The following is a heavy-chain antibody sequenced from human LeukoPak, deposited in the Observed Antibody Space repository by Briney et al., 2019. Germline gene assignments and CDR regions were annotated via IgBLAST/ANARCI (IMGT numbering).Heavy chain of an antibody. CDR3: ARGGGLLYYDGMDV. J-gene: IGHJ6*02. Sequence: GGSLRLSCAASGFTFSSYAMHWVRQAPGKGLEWVAVISYDGSNTYYADSVKGGFTISRDNSKNTLYLQMNSLRAEDTAVYYCARGGGLLYYDGMDVWGQGTTVTVPS. CDR1: GFTFSSYA. D-gene: IGHD3-16*01. V-gene: IGHV3-30*04. CDR2: ISYDGSNT.